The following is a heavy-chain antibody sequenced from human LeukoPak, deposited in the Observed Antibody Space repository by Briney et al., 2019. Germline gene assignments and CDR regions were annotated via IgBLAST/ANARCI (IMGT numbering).Heavy chain of an antibody. Sequence: PGGSLRLSCAASGFTFSSYWMSWVRQAPGKGLEWVANIKQDGSEKNYMDSVKGRFTISRDNAKNSLLLQMNSPRVEDTAVYYCARERGGQSNDYLHGGPFDYWGQGTLVTVSS. J-gene: IGHJ4*02. D-gene: IGHD3-16*01. V-gene: IGHV3-7*05. CDR2: IKQDGSEK. CDR3: ARERGGQSNDYLHGGPFDY. CDR1: GFTFSSYW.